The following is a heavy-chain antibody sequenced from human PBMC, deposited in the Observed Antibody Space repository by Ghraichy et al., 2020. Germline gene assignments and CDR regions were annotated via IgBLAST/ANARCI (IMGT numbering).Heavy chain of an antibody. J-gene: IGHJ4*02. CDR1: GFTFSNHA. Sequence: GGSLRLSCVASGFTFSNHALSWVRQAPGEGLEWVAGLSGRGTGTHYADSVRGRFTISRDNSKNTLSLQMSSLRVEDTALYYCARRSGYDTDHFHYWGQGTLVTVSS. CDR3: ARRSGYDTDHFHY. CDR2: LSGRGTGT. V-gene: IGHV3-23*01. D-gene: IGHD5-12*01.